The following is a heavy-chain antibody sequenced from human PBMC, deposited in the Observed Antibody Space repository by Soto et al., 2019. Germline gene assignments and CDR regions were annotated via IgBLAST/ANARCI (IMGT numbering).Heavy chain of an antibody. CDR3: ARDAPGAAPY. D-gene: IGHD6-13*01. Sequence: QVRLQESGPGLVKPSQTLSLTCTVSGVPIINGDSYLNWIRQHPEKGLEWMGYISYRGTTNYNPALKSRILISIDTSKNQFSLRLTSVTAADTAVYYCARDAPGAAPYWGQGTLVTVSS. CDR1: GVPIINGDSY. V-gene: IGHV4-31*03. CDR2: ISYRGTT. J-gene: IGHJ4*02.